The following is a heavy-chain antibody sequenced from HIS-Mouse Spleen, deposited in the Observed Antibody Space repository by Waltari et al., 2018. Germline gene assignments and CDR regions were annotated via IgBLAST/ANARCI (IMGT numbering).Heavy chain of an antibody. CDR2: IYYSGSP. CDR3: AREIPYSSSWYDWYFDL. V-gene: IGHV4-39*07. J-gene: IGHJ2*01. D-gene: IGHD6-13*01. Sequence: QLQLQESGPGLVKPSETLSLTCTVSGGSISSSSYYWGWIRQPPGKGLAWFGSIYYSGSPYNTPSLKSQVTISVDTSKHPFSRKLSSVTAADTAVYYCAREIPYSSSWYDWYFDLWGRGTLVTVSS. CDR1: GGSISSSSYY.